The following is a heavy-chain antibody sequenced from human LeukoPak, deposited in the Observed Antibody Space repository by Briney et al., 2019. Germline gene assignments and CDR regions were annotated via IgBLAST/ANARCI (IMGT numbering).Heavy chain of an antibody. Sequence: NPSETLSLTCAVYGGSFSGYYWSWIRQPPGKGLEWIGEIYHSGSTNYNPSLKSRVTISVDTSKNQFSLKLSSVTAADTAVYYCARGQKRVVYYDSSVTRWFDPWGQGTLVTVSS. CDR1: GGSFSGYY. CDR2: IYHSGST. J-gene: IGHJ5*02. D-gene: IGHD3-22*01. V-gene: IGHV4-34*01. CDR3: ARGQKRVVYYDSSVTRWFDP.